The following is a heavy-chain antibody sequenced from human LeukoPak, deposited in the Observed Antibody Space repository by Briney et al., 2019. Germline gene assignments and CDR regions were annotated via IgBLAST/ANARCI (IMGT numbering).Heavy chain of an antibody. Sequence: GGSLRLSCAASGFTFSSYSMNWVRQAPGKGLEWVSYISSSSSTIYYADSVKGRCTISRDNAKNSLYLQMNSLRAEDTAVYYCARDGPYDSSGYYGWAFDIWGQGTMVTVSS. CDR1: GFTFSSYS. CDR3: ARDGPYDSSGYYGWAFDI. D-gene: IGHD3-22*01. V-gene: IGHV3-48*01. J-gene: IGHJ3*02. CDR2: ISSSSSTI.